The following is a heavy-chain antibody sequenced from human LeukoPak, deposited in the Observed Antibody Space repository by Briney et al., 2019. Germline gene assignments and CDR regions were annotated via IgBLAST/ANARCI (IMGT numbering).Heavy chain of an antibody. D-gene: IGHD6-13*01. CDR2: IYHSGST. CDR1: GGSISSSSYY. CDR3: ARDPQDSSSWYV. V-gene: IGHV4-39*07. J-gene: IGHJ4*02. Sequence: SETLSLTCTVSGGSISSSSYYWGWIRQPPGKGLEWIGSIYHSGSTYYNPSLKSRVTISVDTSKNQFSLKLSSVTAADTAVYYCARDPQDSSSWYVWGQGTLVTVSS.